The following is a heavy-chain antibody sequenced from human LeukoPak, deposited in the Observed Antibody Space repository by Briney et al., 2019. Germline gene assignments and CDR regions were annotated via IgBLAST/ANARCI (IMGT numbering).Heavy chain of an antibody. CDR3: AKGNDITIFAPFDP. Sequence: PGRSLRLFCASSGFTFDDYAMHWVRQAPGKGLEWVSGISWNRGSIGYADSVKGRFTISRDNAKNSLYLQMNSLRAEDTALYYCAKGNDITIFAPFDPWGQGTLVTVSS. J-gene: IGHJ5*02. D-gene: IGHD3-3*01. CDR1: GFTFDDYA. CDR2: ISWNRGSI. V-gene: IGHV3-9*01.